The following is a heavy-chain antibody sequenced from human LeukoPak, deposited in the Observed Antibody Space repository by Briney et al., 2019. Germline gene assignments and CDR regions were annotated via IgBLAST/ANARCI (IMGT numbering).Heavy chain of an antibody. J-gene: IGHJ6*03. V-gene: IGHV3-30*18. CDR2: ISYDGSNK. D-gene: IGHD5-12*01. CDR1: GFTFSSDG. CDR3: AKDVVVATSYYYYYMDV. Sequence: GGSLRLSCAASGFTFSSDGMHWVRQAPGKGLEWVAVISYDGSNKYYADSVKGRFTISRDNSKNTLYLQMNSLRAEDTAVYYCAKDVVVATSYYYYYMDVWGKGTTVTVSS.